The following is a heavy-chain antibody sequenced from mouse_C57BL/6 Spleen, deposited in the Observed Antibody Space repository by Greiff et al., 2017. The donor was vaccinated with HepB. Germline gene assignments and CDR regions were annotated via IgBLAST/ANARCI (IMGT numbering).Heavy chain of an antibody. J-gene: IGHJ1*03. V-gene: IGHV1-22*01. CDR3: ARYRVNYYGSSYWYFDV. D-gene: IGHD1-1*01. CDR2: INPNNGGT. Sequence: EVQVVESGPELVKPGASVKMSCKASGYTFTDYNMHWVKQSHGKSLEWIGYINPNNGGTSYNQKFKGKATLTVNKSSSTAYMELRSLTSEDSAVYYCARYRVNYYGSSYWYFDVWGTGTTVTVSS. CDR1: GYTFTDYN.